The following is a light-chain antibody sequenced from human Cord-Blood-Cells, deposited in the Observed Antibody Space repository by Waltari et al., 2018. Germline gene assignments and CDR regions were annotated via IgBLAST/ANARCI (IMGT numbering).Light chain of an antibody. CDR3: QQYYSTPWT. CDR1: QSVLYSSNNKNY. V-gene: IGKV4-1*01. Sequence: DIVMTQSPDPLAVSLGERATIHRKSSQSVLYSSNNKNYLAWYQQKPGQPPKLLIYWASTRESGVPDRFSGSGSGTDFTLTISSLQAEDVAVYYCQQYYSTPWTFGQGTKVEIK. CDR2: WAS. J-gene: IGKJ1*01.